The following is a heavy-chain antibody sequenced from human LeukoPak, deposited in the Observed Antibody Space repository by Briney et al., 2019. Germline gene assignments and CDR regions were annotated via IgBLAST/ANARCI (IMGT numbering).Heavy chain of an antibody. CDR2: TYYGSKWSN. CDR1: GDSVSSNGVA. Sequence: SQTLSLTCVISGDSVSSNGVAWNWVRQSPSRGLEWLGRTYYGSKWSNDYALSVKSRITINPDTSKNQFSLQLNSVTPEDTAVYYCTRGRNSPFDYWGQGTLVT. D-gene: IGHD1-14*01. V-gene: IGHV6-1*01. J-gene: IGHJ4*02. CDR3: TRGRNSPFDY.